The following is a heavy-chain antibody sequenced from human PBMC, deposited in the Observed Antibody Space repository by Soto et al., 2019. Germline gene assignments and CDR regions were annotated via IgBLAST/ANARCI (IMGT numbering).Heavy chain of an antibody. Sequence: SETLSLTCTLSGGSVRAPDWWNWVRQFPDKGLEWIAEVHISGHSNYNPSLRSRVSVSIDSSKNQFYLNLNSVTAADTAIYYCARVRQGCSANNCYFDPWGQGTQVTV. D-gene: IGHD1-1*01. CDR2: VHISGHS. J-gene: IGHJ5*01. CDR1: GGSVRAPDW. V-gene: IGHV4-4*02. CDR3: ARVRQGCSANNCYFDP.